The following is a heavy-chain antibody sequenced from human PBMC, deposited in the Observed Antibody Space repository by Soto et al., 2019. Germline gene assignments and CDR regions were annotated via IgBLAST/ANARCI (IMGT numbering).Heavy chain of an antibody. Sequence: GASVKVSCKASGYTFTGYYMHWVRQAPGQGLEWMGWINPNSGGTNYAQKFQGWVTMTRDTSISTAYMELSRLRSDDTAVYYCARGNRITMNQNPPMDVWGQGTTVTVSS. CDR2: INPNSGGT. D-gene: IGHD3-22*01. J-gene: IGHJ6*02. V-gene: IGHV1-2*04. CDR1: GYTFTGYY. CDR3: ARGNRITMNQNPPMDV.